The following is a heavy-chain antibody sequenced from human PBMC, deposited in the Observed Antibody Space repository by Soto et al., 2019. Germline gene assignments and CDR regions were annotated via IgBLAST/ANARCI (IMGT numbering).Heavy chain of an antibody. CDR1: GFRFNNYG. CDR2: IWYDGGYK. Sequence: QVQLVESGGGVVQPGRSLRLSCAASGFRFNNYGMHWVRQAPGKGLEWVAVIWYDGGYKYADSVKGRFTISRDNSKNTLYLQMNSLRGEDTAVYYCARDQSGYNYLGVDWGQGTLVTVSS. CDR3: ARDQSGYNYLGVD. V-gene: IGHV3-33*01. J-gene: IGHJ4*02. D-gene: IGHD5-12*01.